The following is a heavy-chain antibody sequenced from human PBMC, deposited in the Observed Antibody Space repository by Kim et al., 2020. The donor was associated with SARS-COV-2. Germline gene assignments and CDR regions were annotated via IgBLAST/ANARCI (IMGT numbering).Heavy chain of an antibody. V-gene: IGHV5-51*01. CDR2: DT. J-gene: IGHJ4*02. CDR3: ARYGMAFDY. D-gene: IGHD3-10*01. Sequence: DTRYSPSFPGQVTTSADKSISTAYLQWSSLKASDTAMYYCARYGMAFDYWGQGTLVTVSS.